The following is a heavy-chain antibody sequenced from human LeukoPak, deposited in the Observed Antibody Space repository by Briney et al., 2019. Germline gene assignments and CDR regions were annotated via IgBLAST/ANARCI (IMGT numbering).Heavy chain of an antibody. CDR2: IYSGGST. CDR1: GFTVSSNY. D-gene: IGHD4-17*01. V-gene: IGHV3-53*01. CDR3: ARGPYGDYDSYYGVDV. Sequence: PGGSLRLSCAASGFTVSSNYMSWVRQAPGKGLEWVSVIYSGGSTYHADSVKGRLTISRDNSKNTLYLQMNSLRVEDTAVYYCARGPYGDYDSYYGVDVWGQGTTVTVS. J-gene: IGHJ6*02.